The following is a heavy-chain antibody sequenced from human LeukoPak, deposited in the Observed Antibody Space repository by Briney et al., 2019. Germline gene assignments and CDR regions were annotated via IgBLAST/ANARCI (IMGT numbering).Heavy chain of an antibody. D-gene: IGHD1-1*01. CDR2: IYHTGST. J-gene: IGHJ4*02. CDR3: TREDPSWNYADS. CDR1: GYSISSGYY. Sequence: PSETLSLTCTVSGYSISSGYYWGWIRPPPGKGLEWIGNIYHTGSTYYNPSLKSRVTISVDTSKNQFSLKLSSLTAADTAVYFCTREDPSWNYADSGGQGTLVTVSS. V-gene: IGHV4-38-2*02.